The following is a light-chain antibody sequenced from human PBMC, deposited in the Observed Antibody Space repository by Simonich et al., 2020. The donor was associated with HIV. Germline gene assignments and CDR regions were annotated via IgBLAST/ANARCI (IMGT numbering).Light chain of an antibody. J-gene: IGLJ3*02. CDR2: EGN. CDR1: SSDVGSYNL. CDR3: CSYAGSSTLV. Sequence: QSALTQPASVYGSPGQSLTISCAGTSSDVGSYNLVSWYQKHPGKAPKLMIYEGNKRPSGVSNRFSGSKSGNTASLTISGLQAEDEADYYCCSYAGSSTLVFGGGTKVTVL. V-gene: IGLV2-23*01.